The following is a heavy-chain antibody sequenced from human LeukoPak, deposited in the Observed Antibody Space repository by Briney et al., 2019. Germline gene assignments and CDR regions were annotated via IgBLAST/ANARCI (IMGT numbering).Heavy chain of an antibody. D-gene: IGHD5-12*01. CDR2: ISSSGGTI. V-gene: IGHV3-48*04. Sequence: GGSLRLSCAASGFAFSDYIINWVRQAPGKGLEWISYISSSGGTIYYADSVKGRFTISRDNAKNTLYLQMNSLRSEDTAVYYCTRGGGYSAYGNFDYWGQGTLVTVSS. J-gene: IGHJ4*02. CDR1: GFAFSDYI. CDR3: TRGGGYSAYGNFDY.